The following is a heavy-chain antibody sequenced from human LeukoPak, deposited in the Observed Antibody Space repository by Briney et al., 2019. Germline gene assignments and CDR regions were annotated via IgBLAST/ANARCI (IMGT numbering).Heavy chain of an antibody. Sequence: AGGSLRLSCAASGFTFDDYAIHWVRQAPGKGLEWVSGISWNSGSIGYADSVKGRFTISRDNAKNSLYLQMNSLRAEDTALYYCAKGPGVAYYYGSGSYSFDYWGQGTLVTVSS. V-gene: IGHV3-9*01. CDR3: AKGPGVAYYYGSGSYSFDY. CDR2: ISWNSGSI. D-gene: IGHD3-10*01. J-gene: IGHJ4*02. CDR1: GFTFDDYA.